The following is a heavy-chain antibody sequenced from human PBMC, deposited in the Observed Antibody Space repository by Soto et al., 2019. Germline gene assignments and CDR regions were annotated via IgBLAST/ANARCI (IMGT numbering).Heavy chain of an antibody. D-gene: IGHD3-22*01. CDR3: ARQLSYFDSSGYYYGGFDY. J-gene: IGHJ4*02. V-gene: IGHV5-51*01. Sequence: GESLKISCKGSGYSFTSYWIGWVRQMPGKGLEWMGLIYPGDSDTKYSPSFQGQVTISADKSISTAYLQWSSLKASDTAMYYCARQLSYFDSSGYYYGGFDYWGQGTLVT. CDR1: GYSFTSYW. CDR2: IYPGDSDT.